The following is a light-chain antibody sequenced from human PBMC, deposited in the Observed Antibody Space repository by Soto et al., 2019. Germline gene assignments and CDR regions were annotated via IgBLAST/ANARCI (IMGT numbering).Light chain of an antibody. CDR2: GHN. Sequence: QSELTQPPSVSGAPGQRVTISCTGSYSNIGAGYEVHWYQQVPGTAPKLLVSGHNNRPSGVPDRFFGSKSGSSAPLTIIGLQAEDEADYYCSSYTSRTTPVFGGGTKLTVL. CDR1: YSNIGAGYE. V-gene: IGLV1-40*01. J-gene: IGLJ2*01. CDR3: SSYTSRTTPV.